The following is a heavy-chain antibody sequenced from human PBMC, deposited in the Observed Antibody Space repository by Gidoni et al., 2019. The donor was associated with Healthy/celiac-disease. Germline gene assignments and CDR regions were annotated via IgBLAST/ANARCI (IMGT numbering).Heavy chain of an antibody. CDR2: ISYDGRNK. CDR1: GFTFSSYA. J-gene: IGHJ4*02. Sequence: QGQLVESGGGVVQPGRSLRLSCAASGFTFSSYAMHWVRQAPGKGLEWVAVISYDGRNKYYADSVKGRFTISRDNSKNTLYLQMNSLRAEDTAVYYCARDSLYSSSWYYFDYWGQGTLVTVSS. CDR3: ARDSLYSSSWYYFDY. V-gene: IGHV3-30*04. D-gene: IGHD6-13*01.